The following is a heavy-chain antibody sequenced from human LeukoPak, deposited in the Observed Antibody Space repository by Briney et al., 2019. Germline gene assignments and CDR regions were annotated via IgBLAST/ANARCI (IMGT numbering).Heavy chain of an antibody. D-gene: IGHD6-6*01. CDR1: GDSVSSNSAA. V-gene: IGHV6-1*01. Sequence: SQTLSLTCAISGDSVSSNSAAWNWIRLSPSRGLEWLGRTFYRSKWYNDYAVSVKSRITINPDTSKNQFSLQLNSVTPEDTAVYYRARGAARVFDYWGQGTQVTVSS. CDR2: TFYRSKWYN. CDR3: ARGAARVFDY. J-gene: IGHJ4*02.